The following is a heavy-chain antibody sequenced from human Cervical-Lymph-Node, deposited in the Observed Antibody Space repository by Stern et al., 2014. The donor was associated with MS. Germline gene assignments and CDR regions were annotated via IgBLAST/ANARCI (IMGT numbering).Heavy chain of an antibody. CDR1: GYTFTSYY. D-gene: IGHD4-23*01. CDR3: GRNFKRTVVVTPVDF. J-gene: IGHJ4*02. V-gene: IGHV1-46*01. CDR2: INPNDGTT. Sequence: QMQLVQSGTEVKKPGASVRISCKASGYTFTSYYMHWVRQAPGQGLEWMGIINPNDGTTNYTQSFQGRVTMTRDTSTRTVYMELSSLRSEDTAVYFCGRNFKRTVVVTPVDFWGQGTLVTVSS.